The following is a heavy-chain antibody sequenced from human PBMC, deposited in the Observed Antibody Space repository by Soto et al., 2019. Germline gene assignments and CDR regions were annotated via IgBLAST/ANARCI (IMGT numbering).Heavy chain of an antibody. CDR3: ARDSSSSRYYYYGMDV. V-gene: IGHV1-46*01. Sequence: GXSVKVSCAASGYPFTSYYMHWVRQAPGQGLEWMGIINPSGGSTSYAQKFQGRVTMTRDTSTSTVYMELSSLRSEDTAVYYCARDSSSSRYYYYGMDVWGQGTTVTVSS. CDR2: INPSGGST. D-gene: IGHD6-13*01. CDR1: GYPFTSYY. J-gene: IGHJ6*02.